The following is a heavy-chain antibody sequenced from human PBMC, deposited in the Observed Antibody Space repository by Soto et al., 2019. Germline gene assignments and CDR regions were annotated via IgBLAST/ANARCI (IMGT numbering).Heavy chain of an antibody. CDR1: GASVNSGGYY. CDR2: VYFTGST. Sequence: SETLSLTCTVSGASVNSGGYYWSWIRQLPGKGLEWIGYVYFTGSTYYNPSVESRVTISLDTSQNQFSLKLSSVTAADTAVYYCENGNAWEVLLAYWGQGTLVTVSS. CDR3: ENGNAWEVLLAY. V-gene: IGHV4-31*03. J-gene: IGHJ4*02. D-gene: IGHD1-26*01.